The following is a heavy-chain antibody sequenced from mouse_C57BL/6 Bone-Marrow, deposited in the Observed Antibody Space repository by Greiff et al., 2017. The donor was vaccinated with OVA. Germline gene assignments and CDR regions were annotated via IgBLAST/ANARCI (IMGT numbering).Heavy chain of an antibody. D-gene: IGHD2-1*01. CDR1: GYTFTSYW. J-gene: IGHJ3*01. Sequence: QVQLQQPGAELVKPGASVKLSCKASGYTFTSYWMQWVKQRPGQGLEWIGEIDPSDSYTNYNQKFKGKATLTVDTSSSTASMQLSSLTSEDSAVYYCARGDGTKGFAYWGQGTLVTVSA. CDR3: ARGDGTKGFAY. V-gene: IGHV1-50*01. CDR2: IDPSDSYT.